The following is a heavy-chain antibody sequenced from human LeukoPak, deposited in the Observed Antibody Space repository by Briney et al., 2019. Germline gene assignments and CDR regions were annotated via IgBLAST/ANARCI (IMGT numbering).Heavy chain of an antibody. CDR3: AKDHGGGSYYYYMDV. J-gene: IGHJ6*03. Sequence: GGSLRLSCAASGFTFSSYGMHRVRQAPGKGLEWVAFIRYDGSNKYYADSVKGRFTISRDNSKNTLYLQMNSLRAEDTAVYYCAKDHGGGSYYYYMDVWGKGTTVTVSS. V-gene: IGHV3-30*02. CDR2: IRYDGSNK. CDR1: GFTFSSYG. D-gene: IGHD3-16*01.